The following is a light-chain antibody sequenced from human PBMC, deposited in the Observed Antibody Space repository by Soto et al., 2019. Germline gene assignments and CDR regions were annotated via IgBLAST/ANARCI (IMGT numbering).Light chain of an antibody. J-gene: IGKJ1*01. CDR1: QSINTW. CDR2: DGS. V-gene: IGKV1-5*03. CDR3: QQYQTYSRT. Sequence: DIQMTQSPSTLSASIGDRIIITCRASQSINTWLAWYQQKPGEAPKLLIYDGSTLARGVPSMFSGSGSETEFTLTISRLQPDDFATFYCQQYQTYSRTFGQGTKV.